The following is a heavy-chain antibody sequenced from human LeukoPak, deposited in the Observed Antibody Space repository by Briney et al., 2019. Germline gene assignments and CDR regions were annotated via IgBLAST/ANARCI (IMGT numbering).Heavy chain of an antibody. D-gene: IGHD4-17*01. Sequence: GGALRLSCSASGFTFSSYWMHWGRQAPGEGLGGVSRINSDGISTSYAGSVKGRCTISRDNSQNELYLHMPSLRAEERAVYYCARHPYGDYGYNWFDPWGQGSLVTVSS. CDR1: GFTFSSYW. V-gene: IGHV3-74*01. CDR2: INSDGIST. CDR3: ARHPYGDYGYNWFDP. J-gene: IGHJ5*02.